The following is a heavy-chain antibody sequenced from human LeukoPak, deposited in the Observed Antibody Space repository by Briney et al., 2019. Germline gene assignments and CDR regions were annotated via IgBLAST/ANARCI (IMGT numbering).Heavy chain of an antibody. CDR2: ISYDGSNK. J-gene: IGHJ4*02. D-gene: IGHD6-19*01. CDR3: AKDIGSGGQGY. CDR1: GFTFSSSG. Sequence: GRSLRLSCAASGFTFSSSGMHWVRQAPGKGLEWVAVISYDGSNKYYADSVKGRFTISRDNSKNTLYLQMNSLRAEDTAVYYCAKDIGSGGQGYWGQGTLVTVSS. V-gene: IGHV3-30*18.